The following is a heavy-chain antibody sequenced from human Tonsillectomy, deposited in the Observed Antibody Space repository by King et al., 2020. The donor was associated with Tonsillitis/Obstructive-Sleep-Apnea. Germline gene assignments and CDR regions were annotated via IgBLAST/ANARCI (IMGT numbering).Heavy chain of an antibody. Sequence: VQLVESGAEVKKPGSSVKVSCKASGGTFSSYAISWVRQAPGQGLEWMGGIIPIFGTANYAQKFQGRVTITADESTSTAYMELSSLRSEDTAVYYCAGVRVVPAAISPLQIFDPWGQGTLVTVSS. J-gene: IGHJ5*02. D-gene: IGHD2-2*01. V-gene: IGHV1-69*01. CDR2: IIPIFGTA. CDR3: AGVRVVPAAISPLQIFDP. CDR1: GGTFSSYA.